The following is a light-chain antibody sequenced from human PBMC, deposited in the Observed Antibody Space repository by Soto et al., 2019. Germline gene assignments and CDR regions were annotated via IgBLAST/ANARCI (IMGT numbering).Light chain of an antibody. CDR1: SSDVGSYNL. CDR3: CSDAGSSTANYV. V-gene: IGLV2-23*02. CDR2: EVS. Sequence: QSALTQPASVSGSPGQSITISCTGTSSDVGSYNLVSWYQQHPGKAPKVMIYEVSKRPSVVSNRFSGSKSGNTASLTISGLQAEDEADYYCCSDAGSSTANYVFGTGTKLTVL. J-gene: IGLJ1*01.